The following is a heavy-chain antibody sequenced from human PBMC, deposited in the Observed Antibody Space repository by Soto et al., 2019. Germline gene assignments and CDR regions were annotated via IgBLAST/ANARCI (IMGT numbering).Heavy chain of an antibody. CDR2: IIPIFGTA. D-gene: IGHD5-18*01. CDR3: ASPSAMVTWGGMDF. CDR1: GGTFNSYA. V-gene: IGHV1-69*13. Sequence: SVKVSCKASGGTFNSYAISWVRQAPGQGLEWRGGIIPIFGTANYAQKSQGRVTITADESTSTAYMELNSLRAEDSAVYYCASPSAMVTWGGMDFWGQGTTVTVSS. J-gene: IGHJ6*02.